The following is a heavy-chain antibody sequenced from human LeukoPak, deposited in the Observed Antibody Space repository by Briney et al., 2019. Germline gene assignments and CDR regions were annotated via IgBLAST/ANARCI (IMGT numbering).Heavy chain of an antibody. CDR2: IGTAGDT. J-gene: IGHJ5*02. V-gene: IGHV3-13*01. CDR1: GVTFSSYD. Sequence: GGSLRLSCAASGVTFSSYDMHWVRQATGKGLEWVSAIGTAGDTYYPSSVKGRFTISRENAKNSLYLQMNSLRAGDTAVYYCARAIGGSSWNNWFDPWGQGTLVTVSS. D-gene: IGHD6-13*01. CDR3: ARAIGGSSWNNWFDP.